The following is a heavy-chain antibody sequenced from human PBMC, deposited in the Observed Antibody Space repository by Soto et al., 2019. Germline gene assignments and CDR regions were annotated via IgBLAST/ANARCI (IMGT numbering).Heavy chain of an antibody. V-gene: IGHV4-39*01. Sequence: PSETLSLTCSVSAGSISTTNSYWGWIRQPPGKGLEWIGTIFYSGSTYYNPSLKSRVTISIDTSKEQFSLKLNSVTAADTAVYYWAFGTCDTSRYFNWFDPWGQGARVTVSS. D-gene: IGHD3-22*01. CDR1: AGSISTTNSY. J-gene: IGHJ5*02. CDR2: IFYSGST. CDR3: AFGTCDTSRYFNWFDP.